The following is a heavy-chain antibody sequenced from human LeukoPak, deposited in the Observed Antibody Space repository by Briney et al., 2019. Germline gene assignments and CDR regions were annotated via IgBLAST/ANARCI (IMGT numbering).Heavy chain of an antibody. J-gene: IGHJ6*03. CDR3: ARDPGVVTGYYYYYMDV. CDR1: GYTFITYD. CDR2: MNPNSGNT. V-gene: IGHV1-8*01. Sequence: ASVKVSCKASGYTFITYDINWVRQATGQGLEWMGWMNPNSGNTGYAQKFQGRVTMTRDTSTSTVYMELSSLRSEDTAVYYCARDPGVVTGYYYYYMDVWGKGTTVTISS. D-gene: IGHD2-21*02.